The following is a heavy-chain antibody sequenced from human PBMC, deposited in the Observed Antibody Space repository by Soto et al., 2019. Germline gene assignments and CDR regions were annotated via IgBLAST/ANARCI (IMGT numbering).Heavy chain of an antibody. CDR2: IKSKTDGGTT. J-gene: IGHJ4*02. CDR1: GFTFSNAW. D-gene: IGHD3-3*01. CDR3: STRYCDFWSGYHFDC. Sequence: EVQLVESGGGLVKPGGSLRLSCAASGFTFSNAWMNWVRQAPGKGLEWVGRIKSKTDGGTTDYPAPVKGRFTISRDDSENTLYLQMNSLNTEDTAVYYCSTRYCDFWSGYHFDCWGQGTLVTVSS. V-gene: IGHV3-15*07.